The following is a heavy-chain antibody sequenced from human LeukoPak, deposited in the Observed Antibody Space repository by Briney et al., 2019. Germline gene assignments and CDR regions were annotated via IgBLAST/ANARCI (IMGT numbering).Heavy chain of an antibody. D-gene: IGHD3-10*01. CDR2: ISWNSGSI. J-gene: IGHJ4*02. CDR1: GFTFDDYA. Sequence: GGSLRLSCAASGFTFDDYAMRWVRQAPGKGLEWVSGISWNSGSIGYADSVKGRFTISRDNAKNSLYLQMNSLRAEDTALYYCAKDFAPRPQRPPLWFGEAYYFDYWGQGTLVTVSS. CDR3: AKDFAPRPQRPPLWFGEAYYFDY. V-gene: IGHV3-9*01.